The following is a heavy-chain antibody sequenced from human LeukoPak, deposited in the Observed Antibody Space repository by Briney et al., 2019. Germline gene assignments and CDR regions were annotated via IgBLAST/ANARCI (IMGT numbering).Heavy chain of an antibody. CDR1: GFPFSSYW. V-gene: IGHV3-15*01. CDR2: IKRIIDGGTA. J-gene: IGHJ3*02. D-gene: IGHD3-22*01. Sequence: GGSLRLSCVASGFPFSSYWMTWVRQAPGKGLEWVGRIKRIIDGGTADHAAPVKGRFTISRDDSKNTLYLQMNSLKSEDTAVYYCTTERTYDYDSSGYSDDAFDIWGQGTMVTVSS. CDR3: TTERTYDYDSSGYSDDAFDI.